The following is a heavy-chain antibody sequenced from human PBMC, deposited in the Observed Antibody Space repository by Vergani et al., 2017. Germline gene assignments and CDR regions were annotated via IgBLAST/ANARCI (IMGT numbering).Heavy chain of an antibody. D-gene: IGHD5-18*01. Sequence: QVQLVQSGAEVKKPGASVKVSCKASGYTFTSYDINWVRQATGQGLEWMGWMNPNSGNTGYAQKFQVIVTMTRNTSISTAYMELSSLRSEDTAVYYCARGRYKNRKYYFDCWGQGTLVTVSS. CDR3: ARGRYKNRKYYFDC. V-gene: IGHV1-8*01. CDR2: MNPNSGNT. CDR1: GYTFTSYD. J-gene: IGHJ4*02.